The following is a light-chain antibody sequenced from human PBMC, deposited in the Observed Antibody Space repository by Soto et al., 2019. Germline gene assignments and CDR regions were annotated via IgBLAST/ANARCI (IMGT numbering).Light chain of an antibody. J-gene: IGLJ3*02. CDR3: CSYAGSYTLGWV. V-gene: IGLV2-11*01. CDR2: DVS. CDR1: SSDVGGYNY. Sequence: QSVLTQPRSVSGSPGQSVTISCTGTSSDVGGYNYVSWYQQHPGKAPKLMIYDVSKRPSGVPDRFSGSKSGNTAFLTISGLQAEDEADYYCCSYAGSYTLGWVFGGGTKVTVL.